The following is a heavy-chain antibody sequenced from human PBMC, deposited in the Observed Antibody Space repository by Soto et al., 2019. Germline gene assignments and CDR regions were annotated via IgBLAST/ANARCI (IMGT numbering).Heavy chain of an antibody. D-gene: IGHD2-2*01. Sequence: EVQLVESGGGLVQPGGSLRISCAASGFTFSSYSMNWVRQAPGKGLEWVSYISSSSSTIYYADSVKGRFTISRYNAKNSLYLQINILSAEDTAVYYCARGVRLPSSYYYYYYMDVWGKGTTVTVSS. J-gene: IGHJ6*03. CDR2: ISSSSSTI. V-gene: IGHV3-48*01. CDR3: ARGVRLPSSYYYYYYMDV. CDR1: GFTFSSYS.